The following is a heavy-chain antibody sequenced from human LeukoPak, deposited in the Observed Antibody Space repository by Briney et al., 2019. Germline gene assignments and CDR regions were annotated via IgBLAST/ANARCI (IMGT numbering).Heavy chain of an antibody. CDR1: GYTFTNYG. CDR2: ISAYNSNT. V-gene: IGHV1-18*01. J-gene: IGHJ4*02. CDR3: ARGLGGSGSYSLTFDY. Sequence: ASVKVSCKASGYTFTNYGISWVRQAPGQGLEWMGWISAYNSNTNYAQKLQGRVTMTTDTSKSTAYMELRSLRSDDTAVYYCARGLGGSGSYSLTFDYWGQGTLVTVSS. D-gene: IGHD1-26*01.